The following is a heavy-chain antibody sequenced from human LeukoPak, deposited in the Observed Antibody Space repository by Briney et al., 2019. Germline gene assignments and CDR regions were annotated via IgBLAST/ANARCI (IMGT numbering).Heavy chain of an antibody. CDR3: AKDYWGEP. J-gene: IGHJ4*02. CDR1: GFTFSSYA. D-gene: IGHD1-14*01. V-gene: IGHV3-23*01. Sequence: GGSLRLSCAASGFTFSSYAMSWVRQAPGKGLEWVSGIRGSDGSTYYADSVKGRFTISRDTSKNTLCLQMNSLRVEDTAVYYCAKDYWGEPWGQGTLVTVSS. CDR2: IRGSDGST.